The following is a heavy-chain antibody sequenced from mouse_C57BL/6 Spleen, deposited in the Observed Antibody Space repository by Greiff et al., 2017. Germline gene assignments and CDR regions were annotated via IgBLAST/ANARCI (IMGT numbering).Heavy chain of an antibody. CDR1: GYTFTDYY. J-gene: IGHJ1*03. V-gene: IGHV1-26*01. CDR2: INPNNGGT. CDR3: ARSRGSSWYFDV. D-gene: IGHD1-1*01. Sequence: VQLQQSGPELVKPGASVKISCKASGYTFTDYYMNWVKQSHGKSLEWIGDINPNNGGTSYNQKFKGKATLTVDKSSSTAYMELRSLTSEDSAVYYCARSRGSSWYFDVWGTGTTVTVSS.